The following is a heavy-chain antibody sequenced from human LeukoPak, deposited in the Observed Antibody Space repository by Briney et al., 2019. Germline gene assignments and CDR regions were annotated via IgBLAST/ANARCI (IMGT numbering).Heavy chain of an antibody. CDR2: ISGYNGNT. V-gene: IGHV1-18*01. D-gene: IGHD3-22*01. CDR3: ASLKNYYDSSGYLVTEAFDI. J-gene: IGHJ3*02. CDR1: GDTFTSYG. Sequence: GASVKVSCKASGDTFTSYGINWVRQARGQGLEWMGWISGYNGNTNYAQKLQGRVTLTTDTSTRTAYMELRSLRSDDTAVYYCASLKNYYDSSGYLVTEAFDIWGQGTMVTVSS.